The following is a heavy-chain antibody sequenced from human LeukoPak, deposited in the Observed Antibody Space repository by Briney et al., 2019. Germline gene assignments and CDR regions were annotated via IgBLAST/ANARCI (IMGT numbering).Heavy chain of an antibody. D-gene: IGHD3-10*01. CDR1: GFRFSHYG. Sequence: GGSLRLSCEGFGFRFSHYGMNWVCQAPGKGLEWVSAISGSGGSTYYADSVKGRFTISRDNSKNTLYLQMNSLRAEDTAVYYCAPVRGRWGQGTLVTVSS. CDR3: APVRGR. J-gene: IGHJ4*02. V-gene: IGHV3-23*01. CDR2: ISGSGGST.